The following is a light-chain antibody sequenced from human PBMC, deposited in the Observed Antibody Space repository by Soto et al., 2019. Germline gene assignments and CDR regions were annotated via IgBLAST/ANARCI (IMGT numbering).Light chain of an antibody. J-gene: IGLJ1*01. Sequence: QSALTQPASVSGSPGQSITISCTGTSSDVGSYNLVSWYQQLPGKAPKLMIFGGTKRPSGVSSRFSGSKSGNTASLTISGLQAEDEADYYCCSYAGSSTLYVFGGGTKV. CDR3: CSYAGSSTLYV. V-gene: IGLV2-23*01. CDR2: GGT. CDR1: SSDVGSYNL.